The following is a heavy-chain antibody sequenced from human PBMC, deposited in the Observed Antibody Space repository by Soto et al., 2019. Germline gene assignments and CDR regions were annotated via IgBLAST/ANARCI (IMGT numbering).Heavy chain of an antibody. CDR3: ARGIKDLGPQRVVRDYYYGMDV. Sequence: QVQLVQSGAELKKAGSSVKVSCKASGDTFSTSAFSWVRQAPGQGLEWMGGIIPTFQTPNYAQKFRDRVTITADESTSTAYMTLNSLRSEDTAIYFCARGIKDLGPQRVVRDYYYGMDVWGQGTTVTVSS. CDR1: GDTFSTSA. D-gene: IGHD2-15*01. V-gene: IGHV1-69*01. J-gene: IGHJ6*02. CDR2: IIPTFQTP.